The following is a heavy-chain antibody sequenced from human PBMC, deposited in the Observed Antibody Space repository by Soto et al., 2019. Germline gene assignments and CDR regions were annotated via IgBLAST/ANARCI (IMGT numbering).Heavy chain of an antibody. CDR3: ATNSYYSLRV. J-gene: IGHJ6*01. V-gene: IGHV4-4*02. Sequence: PSETLSLTCAVSSGSISSGHWWNWVRQPPGKGLEWIGEIYHSGSTHYNPSLKSRVTMSVDKSMNQFSLKLTSVTAADTAVYYCATNSYYSLRVWGQGTTVTLSS. CDR1: SGSISSGHW. CDR2: IYHSGST.